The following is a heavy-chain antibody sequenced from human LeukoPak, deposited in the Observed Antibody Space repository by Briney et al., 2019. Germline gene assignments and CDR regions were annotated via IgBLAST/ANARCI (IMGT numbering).Heavy chain of an antibody. CDR3: ARTLRFGYSY. CDR2: INHSGST. D-gene: IGHD3-3*01. J-gene: IGHJ4*02. Sequence: SETLSLTCAVYGGSFSGYYWSWIRQPPGKGLEWIGEINHSGSTNYNPSLKSRVTISVDTSKNQFSLKLSSVTAVDTAVYYCARTLRFGYSYWGQGTLVTVSS. CDR1: GGSFSGYY. V-gene: IGHV4-34*01.